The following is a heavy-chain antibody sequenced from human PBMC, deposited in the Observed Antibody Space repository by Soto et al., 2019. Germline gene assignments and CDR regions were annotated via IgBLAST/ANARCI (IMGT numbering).Heavy chain of an antibody. V-gene: IGHV3-74*01. CDR2: INSDGSAT. D-gene: IGHD2-15*01. J-gene: IGHJ4*02. CDR1: GFTFSTYW. Sequence: VQVVESGGGLVQPGGSLRLSCAASGFTFSTYWMHWVRQAPGKGLVWVSRINSDGSATLYADSVKGRFTISRDNAKNTLYLQMNSLRAEDTAVYYCASGYCSGANCNGADYWGQGTLVTVSS. CDR3: ASGYCSGANCNGADY.